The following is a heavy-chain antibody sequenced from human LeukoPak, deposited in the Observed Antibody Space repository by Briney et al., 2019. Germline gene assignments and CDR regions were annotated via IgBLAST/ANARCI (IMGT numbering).Heavy chain of an antibody. J-gene: IGHJ6*03. V-gene: IGHV1-18*01. D-gene: IGHD6-13*01. CDR1: GYTFTSYG. CDR3: ARAVSWTDYYYYMDV. Sequence: ASVKVSCKASGYTFTSYGISWVRQAPGQGLEWMGWISAYNGNTNYAQKLQGRVTMTTGTSTSTAYMELRSLRSDDTAVYYCARAVSWTDYYYYMDVWGKGTTVTVSS. CDR2: ISAYNGNT.